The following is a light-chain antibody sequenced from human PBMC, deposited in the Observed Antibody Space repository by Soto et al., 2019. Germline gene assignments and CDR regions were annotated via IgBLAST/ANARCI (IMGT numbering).Light chain of an antibody. CDR2: DAS. CDR1: QSVKNN. CDR3: QKYDNWPRT. V-gene: IGKV3-15*01. Sequence: EIVMTQSPATLSVSPGERATLFCRASQSVKNNLAWYRQKPGQAPRLLIYDASTRATGVPARFSGSGSGTEFTLTISSLQSEDFAVYYCQKYDNWPRTFGRGTKVEVK. J-gene: IGKJ4*01.